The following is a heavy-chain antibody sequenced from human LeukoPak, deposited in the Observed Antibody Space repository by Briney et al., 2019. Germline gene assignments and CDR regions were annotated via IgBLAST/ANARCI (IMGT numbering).Heavy chain of an antibody. D-gene: IGHD3-10*01. Sequence: GGSLRLSCAASGFTFSSYSMDWVRQAPGKGLEWVGRTRNKANRYTTEYAASVKGRFTISRDDSKNSLYLQINSLKTEDTAVYYCARGGRYLPLDIWGQGTMVTVSS. V-gene: IGHV3-72*01. CDR1: GFTFSSYS. J-gene: IGHJ3*02. CDR3: ARGGRYLPLDI. CDR2: TRNKANRYTT.